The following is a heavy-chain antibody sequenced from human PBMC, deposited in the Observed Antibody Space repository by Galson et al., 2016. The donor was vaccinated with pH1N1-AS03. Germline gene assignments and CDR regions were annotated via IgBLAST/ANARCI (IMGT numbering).Heavy chain of an antibody. V-gene: IGHV1-18*04. CDR3: ARERGFRPDTFDI. CDR1: GYTFSTYG. CDR2: ISGYDDDT. J-gene: IGHJ3*02. D-gene: IGHD2-15*01. Sequence: SVKVSCKASGYTFSTYGVSWVRQAPGQGLEWMGWISGYDDDTNYAQNVAGIVTMTTDKSTSNVYMELRSLRSDDTAVYYCARERGFRPDTFDIWGQGTWVTVSS.